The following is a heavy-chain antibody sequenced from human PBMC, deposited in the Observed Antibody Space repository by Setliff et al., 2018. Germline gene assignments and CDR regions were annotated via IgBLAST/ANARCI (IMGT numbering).Heavy chain of an antibody. CDR2: IYHSGST. Sequence: SETLSLTCAVSGVSISSSNWWRWVRQPPGKGLEWIGEIYHSGSTNYNPSRKSRVTITVDKSKNQLSLKLSAVTAADTAVYYCARVVLGYYYYYYMDVWGKGTTVTVSS. V-gene: IGHV4-4*02. CDR3: ARVVLGYYYYYYMDV. CDR1: GVSISSSNW. J-gene: IGHJ6*03.